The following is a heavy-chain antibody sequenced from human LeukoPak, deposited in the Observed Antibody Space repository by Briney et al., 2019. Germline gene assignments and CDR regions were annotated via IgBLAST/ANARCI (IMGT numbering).Heavy chain of an antibody. CDR1: GGSISSSSYY. V-gene: IGHV4-39*01. CDR2: IYYSGST. D-gene: IGHD3-22*01. Sequence: PSETLSLTCTVPGGSISSSSYYWGWIGQPPGKGLEWIGSIYYSGSTYYNPSLKSRVTISVDTSKNQFSLKLSSVTAADTAVYYCARFTYYDSSGYTYYFDYWGQGTLVTVSS. CDR3: ARFTYYDSSGYTYYFDY. J-gene: IGHJ4*02.